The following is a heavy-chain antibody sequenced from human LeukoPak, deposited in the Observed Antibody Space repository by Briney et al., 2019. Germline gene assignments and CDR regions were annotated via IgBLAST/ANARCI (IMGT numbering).Heavy chain of an antibody. CDR2: IYHSGST. CDR3: ARGGYYYDSSGYYIRRQWDAEYFQH. Sequence: SETLSLTCTVSGGSISSGGYYWSWIRQPPGKGLEWIGYIYHSGSTYYNPSLKSRVTISVDRSKNQFSLKLSSVTAADTAVYYCARGGYYYDSSGYYIRRQWDAEYFQHWXXXTXVTVSS. J-gene: IGHJ1*01. D-gene: IGHD3-22*01. V-gene: IGHV4-30-2*01. CDR1: GGSISSGGYY.